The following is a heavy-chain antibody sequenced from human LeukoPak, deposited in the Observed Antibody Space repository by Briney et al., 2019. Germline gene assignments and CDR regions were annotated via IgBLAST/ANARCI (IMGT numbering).Heavy chain of an antibody. Sequence: GGSLRLSCAASGFTFSSYAMSWVRQAPGKGLEWVAVISYDGSNTYYADSVKGRFTISRDNSKNTLYLQMNSLRAEDTAVYYCAKGEYCSSSNCYVSPFDYWGQGDLVTVSS. CDR3: AKGEYCSSSNCYVSPFDY. J-gene: IGHJ4*02. CDR2: ISYDGSNT. D-gene: IGHD2-2*01. V-gene: IGHV3-30-3*01. CDR1: GFTFSSYA.